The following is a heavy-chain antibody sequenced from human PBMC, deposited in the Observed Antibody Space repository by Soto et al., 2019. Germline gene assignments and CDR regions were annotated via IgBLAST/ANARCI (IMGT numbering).Heavy chain of an antibody. V-gene: IGHV1-18*01. CDR3: ARRTNYDFWSGHHLDY. Sequence: ASVKVSCKASGYTFTSYGISWVRQAPGQGLEWMGWISAYNGNTNYAQKLQGRVTMTTDTSTSTAYMELRSLRSDDTAVYYCARRTNYDFWSGHHLDYWGQGTLVTVSS. D-gene: IGHD3-3*01. CDR2: ISAYNGNT. J-gene: IGHJ4*02. CDR1: GYTFTSYG.